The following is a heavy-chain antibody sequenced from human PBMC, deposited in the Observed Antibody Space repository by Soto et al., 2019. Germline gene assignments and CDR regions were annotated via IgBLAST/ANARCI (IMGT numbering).Heavy chain of an antibody. CDR2: IIPIFGTA. CDR1: GGTFSSYA. V-gene: IGHV1-69*13. CDR3: AAWGAYYYDSSGYYDY. Sequence: SVKVSCKASGGTFSSYAISWVRQAPGQGLEWMGGIIPIFGTANYAQKFQGRVTITADESTSTAYMELSGLRSEDTAVYYCAAWGAYYYDSSGYYDYWGQGTLVTVSS. D-gene: IGHD3-22*01. J-gene: IGHJ4*02.